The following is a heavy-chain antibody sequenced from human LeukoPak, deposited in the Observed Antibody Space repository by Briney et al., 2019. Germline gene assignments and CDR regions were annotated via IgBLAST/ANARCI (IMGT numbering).Heavy chain of an antibody. V-gene: IGHV4-39*07. J-gene: IGHJ5*02. D-gene: IGHD4-17*01. CDR1: GGSISSSSYY. Sequence: SETLSLTCTVSGGSISSSSYYWGWIRQPPGKGLEWIGSIYYSGSTYYNPTLKSRVTISVDTSKNQFSLKLSSVTAADTAVYYCARSMTTVTEVCHFIPPCPHIWFDPWGQGTLVTVSS. CDR2: IYYSGST. CDR3: ARSMTTVTEVCHFIPPCPHIWFDP.